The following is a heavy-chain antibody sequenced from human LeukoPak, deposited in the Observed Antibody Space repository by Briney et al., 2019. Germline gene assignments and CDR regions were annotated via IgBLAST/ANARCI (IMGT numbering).Heavy chain of an antibody. D-gene: IGHD5-18*01. CDR1: GFTFNNYA. CDR2: ISGAGGST. J-gene: IGHJ4*02. V-gene: IGHV3-23*01. CDR3: ARQQDTTNPGY. Sequence: GGSLRLSCAASGFTFNNYAVTWVRQAPGKGLEWVSAISGAGGSTYYADSVKGRFTISRDNSKNTLYVQMNGLRAEDTAVYYCARQQDTTNPGYWGQGTLVTVSS.